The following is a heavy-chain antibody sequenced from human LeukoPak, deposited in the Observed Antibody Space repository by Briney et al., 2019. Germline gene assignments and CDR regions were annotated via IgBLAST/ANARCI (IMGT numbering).Heavy chain of an antibody. CDR3: ARVVLHDFWSGVGGVPYYMDV. V-gene: IGHV4-59*01. CDR1: GGSISSYY. J-gene: IGHJ6*03. D-gene: IGHD3-3*01. Sequence: SETLSPTCTVSGGSISSYYWSWIRQPPGKGLEWIGYIYYSGSTNYNPSLKSRVTISVDTSKNQFSLKLSSVTAADTVVYYCARVVLHDFWSGVGGVPYYMDVWGKGTTVTVSS. CDR2: IYYSGST.